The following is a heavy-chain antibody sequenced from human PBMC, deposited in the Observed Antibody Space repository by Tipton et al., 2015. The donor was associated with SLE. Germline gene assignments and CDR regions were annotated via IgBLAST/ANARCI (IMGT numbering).Heavy chain of an antibody. CDR3: ASGRYYYGMDV. V-gene: IGHV4-59*01. J-gene: IGHJ6*02. CDR2: IYYTGST. CDR1: GGSISSYY. Sequence: TLSLTCTVSGGSISSYYWSWIRQPPGKGLEWIGYIYYTGSTNYNPPLKSRVTISVDTSKNQFSLKLSSVTAADTAVYYCASGRYYYGMDVWGQGTTVTVSS. D-gene: IGHD1-26*01.